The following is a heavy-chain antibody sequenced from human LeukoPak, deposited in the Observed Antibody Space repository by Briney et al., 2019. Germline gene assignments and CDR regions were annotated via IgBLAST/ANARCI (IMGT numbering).Heavy chain of an antibody. J-gene: IGHJ4*02. CDR3: ATYYDSSGYRFDY. CDR2: IYHSGST. V-gene: IGHV4-4*02. CDR1: GGSISSSNW. D-gene: IGHD3-22*01. Sequence: SETLSLTCAVSGGSISSSNWWSWVRQPPGKGLVWIGEIYHSGSTNCNPSLKSRVTMTVDKSKNQFSLKLTSVTAADTAIYYCATYYDSSGYRFDYWGQGTLVTVSS.